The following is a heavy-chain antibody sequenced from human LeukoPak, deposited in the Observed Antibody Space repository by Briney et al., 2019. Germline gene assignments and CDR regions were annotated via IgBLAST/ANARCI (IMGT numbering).Heavy chain of an antibody. CDR3: ARDERYDSSGYPFDY. V-gene: IGHV1-2*02. CDR1: GYTFTGYF. CDR2: INPNSGDT. Sequence: ASVKVSCKASGYTFTGYFIHWVRQAPGQGLEWMGWINPNSGDTNYAQKFQGRVTMTRDTSISTAYTELSRLRSDDTAVYYCARDERYDSSGYPFDYWGQGTLVTVSS. J-gene: IGHJ4*02. D-gene: IGHD3-22*01.